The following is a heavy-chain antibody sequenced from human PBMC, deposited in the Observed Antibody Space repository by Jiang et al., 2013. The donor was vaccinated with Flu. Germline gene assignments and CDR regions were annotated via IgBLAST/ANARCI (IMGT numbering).Heavy chain of an antibody. Sequence: LSLTCSVSGVSISSGGYYWNWIRQRPGKGLEWIGSIYDSGTPSYIPSLKSRVTISVDTSKNQFSLKLSSVTAADTAVYYCARLQYSSSSYLRDAFDIWGQGTMVTVSS. CDR2: IYDSGTP. J-gene: IGHJ3*02. D-gene: IGHD6-6*01. CDR3: ARLQYSSSSYLRDAFDI. V-gene: IGHV4-30-4*08. CDR1: GVSISSGGYY.